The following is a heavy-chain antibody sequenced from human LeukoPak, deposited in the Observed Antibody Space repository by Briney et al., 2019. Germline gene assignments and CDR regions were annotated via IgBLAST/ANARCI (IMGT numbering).Heavy chain of an antibody. J-gene: IGHJ4*02. CDR3: ARRSDSSGKRGDY. D-gene: IGHD3-22*01. V-gene: IGHV4-39*01. CDR1: GVSISSGNYY. Sequence: SETLSLTCTVSGVSISSGNYYWTWIRQPPGKGLEWIGSIYYSGSTYYNPSLKSRVTISVDTSKNQFSLKLSSVTAADTAMYYCARRSDSSGKRGDYWGQGTLVTVSS. CDR2: IYYSGST.